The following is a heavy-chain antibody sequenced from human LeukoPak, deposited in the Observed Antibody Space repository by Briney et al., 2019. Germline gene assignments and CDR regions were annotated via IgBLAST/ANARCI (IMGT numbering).Heavy chain of an antibody. V-gene: IGHV4-39*01. CDR1: GDSVSRSDSY. D-gene: IGHD3-22*01. J-gene: IGHJ1*01. CDR3: ASRRYYDGSGYLE. CDR2: IYYSGRT. Sequence: SETLSLTCSVSGDSVSRSDSYWDWIRQPPGKGLEWIGTIYYSGRTYYSPSLKSRVTMSVDPSNNQFSLTLRSVTAAATAVYYCASRRYYDGSGYLEWGQGTLLSVSS.